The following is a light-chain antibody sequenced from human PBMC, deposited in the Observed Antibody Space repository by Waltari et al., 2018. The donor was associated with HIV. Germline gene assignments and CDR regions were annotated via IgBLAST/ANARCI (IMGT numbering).Light chain of an antibody. V-gene: IGKV2-28*01. J-gene: IGKJ2*01. CDR1: QSLTHGDGYNY. Sequence: DIVMTQTPLALAVGPGEQASMSCRSSQSLTHGDGYNYLDWYLQKPGPSPQFLLYLGSNRASGVPDTFSGSGSGTDSTLNISRVAAADVGVYHCMPGLHTPWRFGQGPTLAL. CDR2: LGS. CDR3: MPGLHTPWR.